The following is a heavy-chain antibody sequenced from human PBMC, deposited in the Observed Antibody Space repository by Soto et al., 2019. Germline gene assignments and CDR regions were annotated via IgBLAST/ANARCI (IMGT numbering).Heavy chain of an antibody. J-gene: IGHJ4*02. CDR1: GFTFNNYA. V-gene: IGHV3-23*01. Sequence: EVQLLDSGGGLVQPGGSLRLSCAASGFTFNNYAMNWVRQAPGKGLEWVATISGTGGSTYYADSVKGRFTISRDNSKNTMYLPMNSLRVEDTAVYYCAKDRLGGNFDYWGQGIQVTVSS. CDR2: ISGTGGST. CDR3: AKDRLGGNFDY.